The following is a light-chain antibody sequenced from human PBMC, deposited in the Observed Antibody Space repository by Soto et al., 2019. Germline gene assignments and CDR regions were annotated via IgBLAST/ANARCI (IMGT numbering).Light chain of an antibody. CDR3: QQHGSSQT. Sequence: IVLTQCPCTLSLSPGERATLACRASHSVGKSLAWYHQKPGQAPRLLIYGASTRATCIPDRFSGSGFGTDFTLSISRLEPEDFAVYYCQQHGSSQTFGQGTRLEIK. J-gene: IGKJ5*01. CDR1: HSVGKS. V-gene: IGKV3-20*01. CDR2: GAS.